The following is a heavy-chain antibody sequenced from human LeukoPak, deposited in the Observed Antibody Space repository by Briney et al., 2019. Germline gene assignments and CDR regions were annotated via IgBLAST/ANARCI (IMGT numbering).Heavy chain of an antibody. CDR3: AALGGCSGGSCYPIGIPNWFDP. CDR2: ISSSSSYI. V-gene: IGHV3-21*01. Sequence: GGSLRLSCAASGFTFSSYSMNWVRQAPGKGLEWVSSISSSSSYIYYADSVKGRFTISRDNAKNSLYLQMNSLRAEDTAVYYCAALGGCSGGSCYPIGIPNWFDPWGQGTLVTVSS. D-gene: IGHD2-15*01. CDR1: GFTFSSYS. J-gene: IGHJ5*02.